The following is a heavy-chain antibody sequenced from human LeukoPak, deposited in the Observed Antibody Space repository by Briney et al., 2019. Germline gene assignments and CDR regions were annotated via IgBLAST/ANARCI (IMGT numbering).Heavy chain of an antibody. CDR2: IKQDGSEK. Sequence: PGGSLRLSCVASGFTFSSYAMSWVRQAPGKGLEWVANIKQDGSEKYYVDSVKGRFTISRDNAKNSLYLQMNSLRAEDTAVYYCARDSSNWGDFDYWGQGTLVTVSS. CDR1: GFTFSSYA. CDR3: ARDSSNWGDFDY. D-gene: IGHD7-27*01. J-gene: IGHJ4*02. V-gene: IGHV3-7*01.